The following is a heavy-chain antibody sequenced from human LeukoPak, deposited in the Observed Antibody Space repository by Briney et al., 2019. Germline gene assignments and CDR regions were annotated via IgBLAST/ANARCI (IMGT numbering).Heavy chain of an antibody. J-gene: IGHJ4*02. CDR2: ISSSSSYI. Sequence: GGSLRLSCAASGFTFSSYSMNWVHQAPGKGLEWVSSISSSSSYIYYADSVKGRFTISRDNAKNSLYLQMNSLRAEDTAVYYCARDYCSGGSCYFDYWGQGTLVTVSS. V-gene: IGHV3-21*01. CDR1: GFTFSSYS. D-gene: IGHD2-15*01. CDR3: ARDYCSGGSCYFDY.